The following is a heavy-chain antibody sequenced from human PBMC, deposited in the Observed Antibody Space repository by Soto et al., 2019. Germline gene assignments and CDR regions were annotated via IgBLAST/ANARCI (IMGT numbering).Heavy chain of an antibody. V-gene: IGHV4-4*02. D-gene: IGHD6-19*01. CDR3: ASALGAVAGTDFDY. J-gene: IGHJ4*02. Sequence: PSETLSLTCAVSGGSISSSNWWSWVRQPPGKGLEWIGEIYHSGSTNYNPSLKSRVTISVDKSKNQFSLKLSSVTAADTAVYYCASALGAVAGTDFDYWGQGTLVTVS. CDR2: IYHSGST. CDR1: GGSISSSNW.